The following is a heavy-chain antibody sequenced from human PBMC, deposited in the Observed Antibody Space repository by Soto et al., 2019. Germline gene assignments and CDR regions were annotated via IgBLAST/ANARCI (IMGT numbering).Heavy chain of an antibody. D-gene: IGHD3-3*01. J-gene: IGHJ4*02. CDR1: GGSISSYY. V-gene: IGHV4-59*01. CDR3: ARGPHYDFWSGPDFDY. Sequence: LSLTCTVSGGSISSYYWSWIRQPPGKGLEWIGYIYYSGSTNYNPSLKSRVTISVDTSKNQFSLKLSSVTAADTAVYYCARGPHYDFWSGPDFDYWGQGTLVTVSS. CDR2: IYYSGST.